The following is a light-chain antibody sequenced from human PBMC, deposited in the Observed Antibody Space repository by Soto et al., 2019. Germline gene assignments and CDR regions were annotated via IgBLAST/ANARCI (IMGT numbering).Light chain of an antibody. CDR1: SSNIGNNY. Sequence: QSVLTQPPSVSAAPGQKVTISCSGSSSNIGNNYVSWYQQLPGTAPNLLIYENNKRPSGIHDRSSGTKSGTSATLGITGLQTGEEADYYCGTWDSSLSAGVFGGGTKLTVL. J-gene: IGLJ3*02. CDR2: ENN. CDR3: GTWDSSLSAGV. V-gene: IGLV1-51*02.